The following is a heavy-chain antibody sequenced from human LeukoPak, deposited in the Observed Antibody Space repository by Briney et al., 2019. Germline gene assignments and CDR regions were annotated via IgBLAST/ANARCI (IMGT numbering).Heavy chain of an antibody. CDR3: ARKFRGSSSWYRDYYYYMDV. J-gene: IGHJ6*03. CDR2: ISTYNGNT. Sequence: ASVKVSCKASGYTFTSYGISWVRQAPGQGLEWMGWISTYNGNTNYAQKIQGRVTMTTDTSTSTAYMELRSLRSDDTAVYYCARKFRGSSSWYRDYYYYMDVWGKGTTVTVSS. V-gene: IGHV1-18*01. CDR1: GYTFTSYG. D-gene: IGHD6-13*01.